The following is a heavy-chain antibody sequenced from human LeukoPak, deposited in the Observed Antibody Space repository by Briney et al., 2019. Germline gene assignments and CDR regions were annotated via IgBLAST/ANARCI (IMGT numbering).Heavy chain of an antibody. CDR3: TRDHSNGWSFPDY. V-gene: IGHV3-30*04. CDR2: ISSAGIST. D-gene: IGHD6-19*01. CDR1: GFSFSNHS. J-gene: IGHJ4*02. Sequence: GRSLRLSCAASGFSFSNHSILWVRQAPGRGLEWVAVISSAGISTYYADSVKGRFTISRDNSKNALYLQINSLREEDTAVYYCTRDHSNGWSFPDYWGQGTLVTVSS.